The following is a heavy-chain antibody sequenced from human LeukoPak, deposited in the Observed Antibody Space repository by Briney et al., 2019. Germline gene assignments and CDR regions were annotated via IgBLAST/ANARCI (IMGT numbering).Heavy chain of an antibody. D-gene: IGHD3-22*01. V-gene: IGHV1-2*02. Sequence: ASVNVSCKASGYTFTAYYIHWVRQAPGQGLEWMGWINPNTGGTNYAQKFQGRVTMTRDTSISTAHMDLSGLRSDDTAVYYCARNSAYYSSSDYWGQGTLVTVSS. CDR2: INPNTGGT. CDR3: ARNSAYYSSSDY. CDR1: GYTFTAYY. J-gene: IGHJ4*02.